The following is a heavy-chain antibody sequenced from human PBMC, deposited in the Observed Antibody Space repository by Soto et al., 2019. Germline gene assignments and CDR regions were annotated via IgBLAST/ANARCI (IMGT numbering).Heavy chain of an antibody. CDR2: ISGSGGST. D-gene: IGHD1-7*01. Sequence: EVQLLESGGCLVQPGGSLRLSCAASGFTFSSYAMSWVRQAPGKGLEWVSAISGSGGSTYYADSVKGRFTISRDNSKNTLYLQMNSLRAEDTAVYYCAKDYGLELRLGPDYWGQGTLVTVSS. V-gene: IGHV3-23*01. CDR3: AKDYGLELRLGPDY. J-gene: IGHJ4*02. CDR1: GFTFSSYA.